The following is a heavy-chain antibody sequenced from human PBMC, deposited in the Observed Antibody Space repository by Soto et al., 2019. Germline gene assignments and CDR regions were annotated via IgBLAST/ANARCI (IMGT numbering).Heavy chain of an antibody. J-gene: IGHJ3*02. CDR3: ARDVSPGSSSLYLDAFDI. CDR2: INRDGSKK. D-gene: IGHD6-13*01. CDR1: GFTLSAYW. Sequence: EVQLEESGGDLVQPGGSLRLSCAASGFTLSAYWMTWVRQAPGKGLEWVANINRDGSKKSYLDSVRGRFTISRDNVGKSLYLKMDSLRADDTALYSCARDVSPGSSSLYLDAFDIWGQGTMVTVSS. V-gene: IGHV3-7*05.